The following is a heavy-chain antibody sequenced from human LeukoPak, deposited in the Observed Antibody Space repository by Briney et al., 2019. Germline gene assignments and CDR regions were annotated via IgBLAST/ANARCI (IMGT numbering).Heavy chain of an antibody. CDR3: ARAVYYSNYLGY. D-gene: IGHD3-10*01. CDR2: INSDGSST. CDR1: GFTFSSYW. Sequence: GRSLRLSCAASGFTFSSYWMHWVRQAPGKGLVWVSRINSDGSSTNYADSVKGRFTISRDNAKNTLYLQMNSLRAEDTAMYYCARAVYYSNYLGYWGQGTLVTVSS. J-gene: IGHJ4*01. V-gene: IGHV3-74*01.